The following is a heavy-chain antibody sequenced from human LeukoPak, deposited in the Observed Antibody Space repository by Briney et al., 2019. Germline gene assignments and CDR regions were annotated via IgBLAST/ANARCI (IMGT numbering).Heavy chain of an antibody. J-gene: IGHJ4*02. CDR2: IIPILGIA. CDR3: ARDNYSSSWYKGEFVY. D-gene: IGHD6-13*01. V-gene: IGHV1-69*04. CDR1: GGTFSSYA. Sequence: GASVKVSCKASGGTFSSYAISWVRQAPGQGLEWMGRIIPILGIANYAQKFQGRVTITADKSTSTAYMELSSLRTEDTAVYFCARDNYSSSWYKGEFVYWGQGTLVTVSS.